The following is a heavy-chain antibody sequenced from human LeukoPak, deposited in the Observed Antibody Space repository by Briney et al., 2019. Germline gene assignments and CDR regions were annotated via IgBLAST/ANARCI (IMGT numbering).Heavy chain of an antibody. CDR2: IRSKTYGGAT. D-gene: IGHD3-22*01. V-gene: IGHV3-49*03. Sequence: GGSLRLSCTASGFPFGDYTMSWFRQAPGKGLEWVGFIRSKTYGGATEYAASVKGRFTMSRDDSKSIAYLQLNSLKTEDTAVYYCTREKSYYYDTSGSDYWGQGTLVTVSS. J-gene: IGHJ4*02. CDR1: GFPFGDYT. CDR3: TREKSYYYDTSGSDY.